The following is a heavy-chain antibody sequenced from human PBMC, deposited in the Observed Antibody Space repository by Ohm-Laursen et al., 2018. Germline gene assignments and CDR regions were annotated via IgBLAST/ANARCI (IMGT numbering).Heavy chain of an antibody. CDR2: IYYSGST. D-gene: IGHD6-13*01. J-gene: IGHJ6*02. CDR1: GGSISSYY. CDR3: ARAAQQPQIYYYYGMDV. Sequence: GTLSLTCTVSGGSISSYYWSWIRQPPGKGLEWIGYIYYSGSTNYNPSLKSRVTISVDTSKNQFSLKLSSVTAADTAVYYCARAAQQPQIYYYYGMDVWGQGTTVTVSS. V-gene: IGHV4-59*01.